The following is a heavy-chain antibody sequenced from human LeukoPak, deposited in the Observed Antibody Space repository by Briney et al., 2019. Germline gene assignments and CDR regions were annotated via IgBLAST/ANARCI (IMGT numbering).Heavy chain of an antibody. D-gene: IGHD2-21*02. J-gene: IGHJ4*02. V-gene: IGHV4-34*01. CDR2: INHSGST. CDR1: GGSFSPYY. Sequence: PSETLSLTCAVYGGSFSPYYWSWIRQPPGKGLEWIGEINHSGSTNYNPSLKSRVTISVDTSKNQFSLRLSSVPAADTAVYYCARGGFYCGGDCYVDYWGQGTLVTVSS. CDR3: ARGGFYCGGDCYVDY.